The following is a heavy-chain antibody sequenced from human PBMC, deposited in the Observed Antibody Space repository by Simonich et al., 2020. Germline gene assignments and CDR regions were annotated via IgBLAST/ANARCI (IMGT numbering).Heavy chain of an antibody. CDR2: ISGSGGRT. D-gene: IGHD3-22*01. CDR3: AKDLGERITMIVVVIDAFDI. V-gene: IGHV3-23*01. Sequence: GGGLVQPGGSLRLSCAASGFTFSSYAMSWVRQAPGKGLEWVSAISGSGGRTYSADSVKGRFTISRDNSKNTLYLQMNSLRAEDTAVYYCAKDLGERITMIVVVIDAFDIWGQGTMVTVSS. J-gene: IGHJ3*02. CDR1: GFTFSSYA.